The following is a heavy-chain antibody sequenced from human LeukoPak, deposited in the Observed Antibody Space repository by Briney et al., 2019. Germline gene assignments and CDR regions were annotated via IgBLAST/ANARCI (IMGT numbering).Heavy chain of an antibody. CDR1: GFTFSTYW. V-gene: IGHV3-7*05. CDR3: ARVGLLWFGEFDY. CDR2: INQDESEK. Sequence: QPGGSLRLSCAASGFTFSTYWMSWVRQAPGKGLEWVANINQDESEKYYVDSVKGRFTISRDNAKNSLYLQMNSLRAEDTAGYYCARVGLLWFGEFDYWGQGTLVTVSS. J-gene: IGHJ4*02. D-gene: IGHD3-10*01.